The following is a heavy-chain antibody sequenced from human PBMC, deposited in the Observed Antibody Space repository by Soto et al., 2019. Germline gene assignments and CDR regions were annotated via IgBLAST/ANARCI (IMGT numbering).Heavy chain of an antibody. V-gene: IGHV3-74*01. CDR3: VRLIGNSWLDS. D-gene: IGHD2-8*01. J-gene: IGHJ5*01. CDR1: GFTFSSYW. CDR2: INSDGSST. Sequence: GGSLRLSCAASGFTFSSYWMHWVRQAPGKGLVWVSRINSDGSSTTYADSVKGRFTISRDNAKNTLYLQMNSLRAEDTAVYYCVRLIGNSWLDSWGQGTLVTVSS.